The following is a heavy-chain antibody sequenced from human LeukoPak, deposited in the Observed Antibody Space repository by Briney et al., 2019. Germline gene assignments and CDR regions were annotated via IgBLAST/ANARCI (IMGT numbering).Heavy chain of an antibody. D-gene: IGHD3-22*01. CDR2: ISSSSTI. J-gene: IGHJ3*02. V-gene: IGHV3-48*02. CDR1: GFTFSSYR. CDR3: ARVVTTTYLDAFDI. Sequence: PGGSLRLSCAASGFTFSSYRMNWVRQAPGKGLEWVSYISSSSTIYYADSMKGRFTISRDNAKNSLYLQMNSLRDEDTAVYYCARVVTTTYLDAFDIWGQGTMVTVSS.